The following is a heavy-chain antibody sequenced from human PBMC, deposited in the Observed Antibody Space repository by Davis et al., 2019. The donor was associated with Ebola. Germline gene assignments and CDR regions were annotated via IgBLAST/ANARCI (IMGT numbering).Heavy chain of an antibody. CDR1: GFIFSSYN. CDR2: LSGGSTYM. Sequence: ETLSLTCAASGFIFSSYNMNWVRQAPGKGLEWVSSLSGGSTYMYYADSVKGRFTISRDNAKNSLFLQMNSLRAEDTAVYYYAPSDSWSGFYIEYWGQGTLVTVSS. CDR3: APSDSWSGFYIEY. J-gene: IGHJ4*02. D-gene: IGHD3-3*01. V-gene: IGHV3-21*01.